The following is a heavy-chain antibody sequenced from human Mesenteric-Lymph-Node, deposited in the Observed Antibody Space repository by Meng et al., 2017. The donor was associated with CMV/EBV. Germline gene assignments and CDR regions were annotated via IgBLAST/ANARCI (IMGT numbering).Heavy chain of an antibody. V-gene: IGHV1-2*02. Sequence: ASVKVSCKASGYTFTVYYMHWVRQAPGQGLEWMGWINPNSGGTNYAQKFQGRVTMTRDTSISTAYMELSRLRSDDTAVYYCARVRRLGCPNGVCSLLDPWGQGSLVTVSS. CDR2: INPNSGGT. CDR3: ARVRRLGCPNGVCSLLDP. J-gene: IGHJ5*02. D-gene: IGHD2-8*01. CDR1: GYTFTVYY.